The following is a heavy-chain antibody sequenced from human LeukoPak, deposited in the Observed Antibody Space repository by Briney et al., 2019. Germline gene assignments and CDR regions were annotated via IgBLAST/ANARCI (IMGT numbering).Heavy chain of an antibody. V-gene: IGHV4-34*01. CDR1: GGSFSGSF. CDR3: ARLYGNYQNYFDY. CDR2: INHSGNT. Sequence: PSGTLSLTCAVYGGSFSGSFWSWIRQPPGKGLEWIGEINHSGNTNYNPSLKSRVTISVDTSKSQFSLKLTSVTAADTAVYYCARLYGNYQNYFDYWGQGTLVTVSS. D-gene: IGHD1-7*01. J-gene: IGHJ4*02.